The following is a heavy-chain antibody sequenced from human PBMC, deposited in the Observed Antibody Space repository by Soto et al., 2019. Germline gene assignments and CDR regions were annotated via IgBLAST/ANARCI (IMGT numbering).Heavy chain of an antibody. V-gene: IGHV3-33*01. CDR3: ARDGFRGEYCTNGVCYHFDY. Sequence: GGSLRLSCAASGFTFSSYGMHWVRQAPGKGLEWVAVIWYDGSNKYYADSVKGRFTISRDNSKNTLYLQMNSLRAEDTAVYYCARDGFRGEYCTNGVCYHFDYWGQGTLVTVSS. CDR2: IWYDGSNK. D-gene: IGHD2-8*01. J-gene: IGHJ4*02. CDR1: GFTFSSYG.